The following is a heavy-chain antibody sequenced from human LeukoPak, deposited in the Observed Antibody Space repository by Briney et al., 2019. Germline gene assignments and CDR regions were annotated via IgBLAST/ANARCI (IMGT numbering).Heavy chain of an antibody. CDR1: GYSFTSYW. V-gene: IGHV5-51*01. CDR2: IHPGDSDT. Sequence: GESLQISCKGSGYSFTSYWIGWMRQTPGKGLEWMGIIHPGDSDTRYSPSFQGQVTISADKSISTAYLQWSSLKASDTAMYYCARRDYYDSSGYSGAFDIWGQGTMVTVSS. D-gene: IGHD3-22*01. CDR3: ARRDYYDSSGYSGAFDI. J-gene: IGHJ3*02.